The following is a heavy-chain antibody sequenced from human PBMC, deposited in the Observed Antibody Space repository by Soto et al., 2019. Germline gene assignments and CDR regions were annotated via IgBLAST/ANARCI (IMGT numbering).Heavy chain of an antibody. J-gene: IGHJ2*01. CDR1: GGTFSSYT. CDR3: ARGNHRWLQLWYFDL. D-gene: IGHD5-12*01. CDR2: IIPILGTA. Sequence: AASVKVSCKASGGTFSSYTISWVRQAPGQGLEWMGGIIPILGTANYAQKFQGRVTITADESTSTAYMELSSLRSEDTAVYYCARGNHRWLQLWYFDLWGRGTLVTVSS. V-gene: IGHV1-69*13.